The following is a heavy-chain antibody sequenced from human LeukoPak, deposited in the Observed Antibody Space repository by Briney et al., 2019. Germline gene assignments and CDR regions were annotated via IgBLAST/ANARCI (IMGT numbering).Heavy chain of an antibody. CDR3: ARLPKTGYWAHYWYFDL. Sequence: GGSLRLSCAASGFTFSSYTMNWVRQAPGKGLEWVSSISISNNYIYCADSVKGRFTISRDNAKNSLYLQMNSLRAEDTAVYYCARLPKTGYWAHYWYFDLWGRGTLVSVSS. V-gene: IGHV3-21*01. D-gene: IGHD3-9*01. CDR1: GFTFSSYT. CDR2: ISISNNYI. J-gene: IGHJ2*01.